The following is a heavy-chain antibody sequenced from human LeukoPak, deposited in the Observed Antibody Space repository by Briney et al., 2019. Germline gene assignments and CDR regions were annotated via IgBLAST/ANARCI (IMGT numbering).Heavy chain of an antibody. J-gene: IGHJ4*02. CDR3: AKTRAEMAATPDDY. CDR1: GFTFSRYP. D-gene: IGHD5-24*01. CDR2: LSFDGTDK. V-gene: IGHV3-30-3*02. Sequence: GGSLRLSCAAPGFTFSRYPMHWVRQAPGKGLEWVAVLSFDGTDKHYADSVKGRFTISRDNSKNTLYLQMNSLRAEDTAVYYCAKTRAEMAATPDDYWGQGTLVTVSS.